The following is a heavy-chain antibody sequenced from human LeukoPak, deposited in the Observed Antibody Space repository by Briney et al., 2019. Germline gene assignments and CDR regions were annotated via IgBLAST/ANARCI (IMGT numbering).Heavy chain of an antibody. CDR1: GFTFSSYA. Sequence: GGSLRLSCAASGFTFSSYAMSWVRQAPGKGLEWGSAISGSGGSTYYADSVKGRFTISRDNSKNTLYLQMNSLRAEDTAVYYCANGGDIVVASSPPDYWGQGTLVTVSS. V-gene: IGHV3-23*01. J-gene: IGHJ4*02. CDR2: ISGSGGST. D-gene: IGHD2-2*01. CDR3: ANGGDIVVASSPPDY.